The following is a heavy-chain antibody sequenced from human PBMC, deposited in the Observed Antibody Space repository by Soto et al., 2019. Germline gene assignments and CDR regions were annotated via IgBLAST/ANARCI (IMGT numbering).Heavy chain of an antibody. D-gene: IGHD4-17*01. Sequence: SETLSLTCTVSGGSISSYYWSWIRQPPGKGLEWIGYIYYSGSTNYNPSLKSRVTISVDTSKNQFSLKLSSVTAADTTVYYCARRYGASFDYWGQGTLVTVSS. CDR1: GGSISSYY. CDR3: ARRYGASFDY. V-gene: IGHV4-59*01. J-gene: IGHJ4*02. CDR2: IYYSGST.